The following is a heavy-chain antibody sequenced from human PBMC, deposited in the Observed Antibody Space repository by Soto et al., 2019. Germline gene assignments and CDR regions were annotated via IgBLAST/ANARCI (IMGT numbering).Heavy chain of an antibody. V-gene: IGHV3-33*01. CDR3: ARDPGGSDFDC. CDR2: IWYDGSNK. CDR1: GFTFSSYG. D-gene: IGHD1-26*01. Sequence: QVQLVESGGGVVQPGRSLRLSCAASGFTFSSYGMHWVRQAPGKGLEWVAVIWYDGSNKYYADSVKGRFTISRDNSKNTLYLQMNSLRAEDTAVYYCARDPGGSDFDCWGQGTLVTVSS. J-gene: IGHJ4*02.